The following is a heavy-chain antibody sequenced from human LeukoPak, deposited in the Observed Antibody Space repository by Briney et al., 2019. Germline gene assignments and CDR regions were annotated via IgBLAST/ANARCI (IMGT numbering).Heavy chain of an antibody. CDR1: GFTFSDYY. Sequence: GGSLRLSCAASGFTFSDYYMSWIRQAPGKGLMWVSRINTDGSSATYADSLKGRFTISRDNAKNTLYLQMSSLTAEDTAVYYCVRMAAYYDSSANFDFWGQGTLVTVSS. V-gene: IGHV3-74*01. CDR3: VRMAAYYDSSANFDF. J-gene: IGHJ4*02. CDR2: INTDGSSA. D-gene: IGHD3-22*01.